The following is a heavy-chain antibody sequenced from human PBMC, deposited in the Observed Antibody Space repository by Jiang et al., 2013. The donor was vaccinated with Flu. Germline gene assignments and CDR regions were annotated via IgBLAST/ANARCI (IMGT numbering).Heavy chain of an antibody. D-gene: IGHD4-23*01. CDR2: INPSGGST. CDR1: GYTFASYY. J-gene: IGHJ4*02. CDR3: ARGARSVGDFDY. V-gene: IGHV1-46*01. Sequence: GAEVKKPGAPVKVSCKASGYTFASYYMHWVRQAPGQGLEWMGRINPSGGSTSYAQKFQGRVTMTRDTSTSTVYMELSSLRSEDTAVYYCARGARSVGDFDYWGQGTLVTVSS.